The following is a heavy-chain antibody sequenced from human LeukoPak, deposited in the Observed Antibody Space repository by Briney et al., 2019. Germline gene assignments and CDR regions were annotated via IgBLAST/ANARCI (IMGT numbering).Heavy chain of an antibody. Sequence: HSGGSVRLSCAASGFTLSSYGMHWARHPPGRAGVEVAFIRYDESNKYYADSVKGRFTISRDNSKNTLYLQMNSLRAEDTAVYYCAKARLKGYFDYWGQGTLVTVSS. J-gene: IGHJ4*02. CDR2: IRYDESNK. CDR1: GFTLSSYG. V-gene: IGHV3-30*02. D-gene: IGHD5-12*01. CDR3: AKARLKGYFDY.